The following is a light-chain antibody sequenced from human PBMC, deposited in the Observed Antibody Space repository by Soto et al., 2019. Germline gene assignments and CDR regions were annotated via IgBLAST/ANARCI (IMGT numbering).Light chain of an antibody. J-gene: IGKJ5*01. CDR2: GAS. CDR1: QSVGRNY. V-gene: IGKV3-20*01. CDR3: QQYAEAPIT. Sequence: EIVLTQSPGTLSLSPGEGATLSCRASQSVGRNYLAWFQQKPGQPPRLLISGASSRAAGIPDRFSGSGSGTDFTLTISRLEPEDFAAYCCQQYAEAPITFGQGTRLEMK.